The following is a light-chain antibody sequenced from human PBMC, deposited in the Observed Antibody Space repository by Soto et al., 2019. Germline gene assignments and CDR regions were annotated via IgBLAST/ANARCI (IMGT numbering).Light chain of an antibody. Sequence: EIVLTQSPGTLSLSPGERVTLSCRASQSVSSSYLAWYQQKPGQAPRLLIYGASNRATGIPDRFSGRGSGRDFTLTISRLEPEDFAVNYCQRFGTSPPWTFGQGTKVEIK. J-gene: IGKJ1*01. CDR2: GAS. CDR3: QRFGTSPPWT. CDR1: QSVSSSY. V-gene: IGKV3-20*01.